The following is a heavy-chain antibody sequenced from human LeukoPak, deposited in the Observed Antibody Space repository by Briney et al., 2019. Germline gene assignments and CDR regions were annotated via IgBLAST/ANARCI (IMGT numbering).Heavy chain of an antibody. J-gene: IGHJ3*02. CDR1: GFTFPSSG. CDR3: AKDIELSI. Sequence: GRSLRLSCAAYGFTFPSSGLQWFRQAPGTGLEWVALIGSVGHSTYYGDSVKGRFTISRDNSKNTLSLQMNSLRVEDTAIYYCAKDIELSILGLGTMVTVSS. D-gene: IGHD3-16*02. V-gene: IGHV3-NL1*01. CDR2: IGSVGHST.